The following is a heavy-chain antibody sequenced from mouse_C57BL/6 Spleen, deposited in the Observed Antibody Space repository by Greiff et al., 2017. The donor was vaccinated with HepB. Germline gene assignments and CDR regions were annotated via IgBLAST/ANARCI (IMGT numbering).Heavy chain of an antibody. D-gene: IGHD1-1*01. CDR2: IDPETGGT. CDR3: PYDYGSRRGYFDY. J-gene: IGHJ2*01. V-gene: IGHV1-15*01. CDR1: GYTFTDYE. Sequence: VQLQQSGAELVRPGASVTLSCKASGYTFTDYEMHWVKQTPVHGLEWIGAIDPETGGTAYNQKFKGKAILTADKSSSTAYMELRSLTSEDSAVYYCPYDYGSRRGYFDYWGQGTTLTVSS.